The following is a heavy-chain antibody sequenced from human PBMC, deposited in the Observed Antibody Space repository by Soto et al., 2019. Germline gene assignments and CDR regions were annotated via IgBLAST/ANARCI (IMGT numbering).Heavy chain of an antibody. D-gene: IGHD3-22*01. CDR3: ARAVGYYYDSSGSDAFEI. V-gene: IGHV3-11*01. CDR2: ISSSGSTI. J-gene: IGHJ3*02. Sequence: GESLKISCAASGFTFSDYYMSWIRQAPGKGLEWVSYISSSGSTIYYADSVKGRFTISRDNAKNSLYLQMNSLRAEDTAVYYCARAVGYYYDSSGSDAFEIWGQGTMVTV. CDR1: GFTFSDYY.